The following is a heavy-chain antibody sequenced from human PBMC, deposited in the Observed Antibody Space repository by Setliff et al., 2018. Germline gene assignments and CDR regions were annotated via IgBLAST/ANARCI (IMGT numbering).Heavy chain of an antibody. CDR2: IYYSGST. D-gene: IGHD3-22*01. CDR1: GGSISSSSYY. Sequence: LSLTCTVSGGSISSSSYYWGWIRQPPGKGLEWIGSIYYSGSTYYNPSLKSRVTISVDTSKNQFSLKLSSVTAADTAVYYCARQPEGGYYDSSGYYGMAPYYFDCWGQGTLVTVSS. J-gene: IGHJ4*02. V-gene: IGHV4-39*01. CDR3: ARQPEGGYYDSSGYYGMAPYYFDC.